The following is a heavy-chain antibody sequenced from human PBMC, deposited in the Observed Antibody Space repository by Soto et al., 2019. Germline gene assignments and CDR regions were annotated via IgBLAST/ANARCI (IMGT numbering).Heavy chain of an antibody. CDR1: EFAVSSNH. J-gene: IGHJ4*02. V-gene: IGHV3-53*01. Sequence: EVQLVESGGGLIQPAGSLRLSCAASEFAVSSNHMSWVRQAPGKGLEWVSVIYAGGSTHYADSVKGRFTISRDNSKNTLFLQMNSLRVEDTAVYYCARDLRRIAYWGQGTLVTVSS. CDR2: IYAGGST. CDR3: ARDLRRIAY.